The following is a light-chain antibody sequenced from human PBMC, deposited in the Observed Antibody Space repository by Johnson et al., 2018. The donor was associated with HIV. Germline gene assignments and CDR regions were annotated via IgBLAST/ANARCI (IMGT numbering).Light chain of an antibody. CDR1: SSNIGYNF. J-gene: IGLJ1*01. CDR3: GTWDSSLSAYV. V-gene: IGLV1-51*02. Sequence: QSVLTQPPSVSAAPGQKVTISCSGSSSNIGYNFVSWYQQLPGRAPKLLIYENNKRPSGIPDRFSGSKSGTSATLGITGLTPGDEADYYCGTWDSSLSAYVFGTGTKVTVL. CDR2: ENN.